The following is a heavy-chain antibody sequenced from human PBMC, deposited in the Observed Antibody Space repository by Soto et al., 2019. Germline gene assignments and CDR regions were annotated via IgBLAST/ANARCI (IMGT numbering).Heavy chain of an antibody. Sequence: SETLSLTCAVSGGSISSSNWWSWVRQPPGKGLEWIGEIYHSGSTNYNPSLKSRVTISVDKSKNQFSLKLSSVTAADTAVYYCARVLGTMVRGNPYNWFDPWGQGTLVTVSS. J-gene: IGHJ5*02. D-gene: IGHD3-10*01. CDR1: GGSISSSNW. CDR3: ARVLGTMVRGNPYNWFDP. CDR2: IYHSGST. V-gene: IGHV4-4*02.